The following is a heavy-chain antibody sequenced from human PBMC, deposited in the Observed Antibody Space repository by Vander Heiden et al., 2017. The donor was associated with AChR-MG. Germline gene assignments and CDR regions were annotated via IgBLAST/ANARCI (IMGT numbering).Heavy chain of an antibody. J-gene: IGHJ3*02. CDR2: ISWNSGSI. V-gene: IGHV3-9*01. D-gene: IGHD6-13*01. CDR3: VAGEQNSWLPNAFDI. Sequence: EVQLVESGGGLVQPGRSLRLSCAASGFTFDDYAMHWVRQAPGEGLEWVSGISWNSGSIGYADSVKGRFTISRDNAKNSLYLQMNSLRAEDTALYYCVAGEQNSWLPNAFDIWGQGTMVTVSS. CDR1: GFTFDDYA.